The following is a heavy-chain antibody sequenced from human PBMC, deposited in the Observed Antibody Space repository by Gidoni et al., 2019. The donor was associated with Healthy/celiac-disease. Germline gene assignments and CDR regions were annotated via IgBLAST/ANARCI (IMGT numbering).Heavy chain of an antibody. CDR3: AKSGEYVISSNWFDP. Sequence: EVQLVESGGGLVQPGRSLRLSCAASGFTFDDYAMHWVRQAPGKGLEWVSGISWNIGSIGYADSVKGRFTISRDNAKNSLYLQMNSLRAEDTALYYCAKSGEYVISSNWFDPWGQGTLVTVSS. D-gene: IGHD3-10*01. J-gene: IGHJ5*02. CDR2: ISWNIGSI. CDR1: GFTFDDYA. V-gene: IGHV3-9*01.